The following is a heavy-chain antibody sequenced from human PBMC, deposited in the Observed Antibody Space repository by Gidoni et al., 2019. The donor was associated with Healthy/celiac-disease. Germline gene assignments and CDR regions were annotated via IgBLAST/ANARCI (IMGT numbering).Heavy chain of an antibody. Sequence: EVQLVESGGGLVQPGGSLRLSCAASGFTFSSYWMSWVRQAPGKGLEWVANIKQEGSEKYYVDSVKGRFTISRDNAKNSRYLQMNSLRAEDTAVYYCARVKDSSSWYPFDYWGQGTLVTVSS. CDR3: ARVKDSSSWYPFDY. CDR2: IKQEGSEK. J-gene: IGHJ4*02. CDR1: GFTFSSYW. D-gene: IGHD6-13*01. V-gene: IGHV3-7*01.